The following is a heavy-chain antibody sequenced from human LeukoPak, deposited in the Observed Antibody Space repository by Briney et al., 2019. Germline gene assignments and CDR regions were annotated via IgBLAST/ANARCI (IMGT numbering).Heavy chain of an antibody. CDR1: GFTFSTYA. CDR3: AKDSRETLAGTEDY. J-gene: IGHJ4*02. Sequence: PGGSLRLSCAASGFTFSTYAMSWVRQAPGKGLELDSSITSSGYDTYYRDSVKGRFTISRDNSENTLYLQMNSLRPEDTAMYYCAKDSRETLAGTEDYWGRGTLVTVSS. D-gene: IGHD6-19*01. V-gene: IGHV3-23*01. CDR2: ITSSGYDT.